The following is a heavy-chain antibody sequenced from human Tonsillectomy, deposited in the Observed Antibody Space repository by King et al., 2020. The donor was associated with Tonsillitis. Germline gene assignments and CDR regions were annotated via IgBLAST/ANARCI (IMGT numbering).Heavy chain of an antibody. V-gene: IGHV3-15*01. CDR2: IKSKTDGGTT. J-gene: IGHJ3*02. CDR3: TTDAAAAVGAYDAFDI. CDR1: GFTFSDAW. D-gene: IGHD1-26*01. Sequence: VQLVESGGGLVKPGGSLRLSCAASGFTFSDAWMSWVRQAPGKGLEWVGRIKSKTDGGTTDYAAPVKGRFTISRDDSKNTLYLQMNSLKTEDTAVYYCTTDAAAAVGAYDAFDIWGQGTIVTVSS.